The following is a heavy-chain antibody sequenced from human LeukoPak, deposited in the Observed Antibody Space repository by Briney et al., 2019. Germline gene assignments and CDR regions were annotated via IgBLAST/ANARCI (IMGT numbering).Heavy chain of an antibody. J-gene: IGHJ4*02. CDR2: IYYSGST. V-gene: IGHV4-59*01. CDR3: ARDYLGGFDY. D-gene: IGHD2/OR15-2a*01. Sequence: SETLSLTCTVSGGSISSYYWSWIRQPPGKGLEWIGYIYYSGSTSYNPSLKSRVTISVDTSKNQFSLKLSSVTAADTAVYYCARDYLGGFDYWGQGTLVTVSS. CDR1: GGSISSYY.